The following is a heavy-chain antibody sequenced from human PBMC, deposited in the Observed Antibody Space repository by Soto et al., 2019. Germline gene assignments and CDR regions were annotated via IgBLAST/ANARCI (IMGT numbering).Heavy chain of an antibody. CDR3: ARGRYYDSSGFDY. Sequence: PGGSLRLSCAASGFTVSSNYMSWVRQAPGKGLEWVSVIYSGGSTYYADSVKGRFTISRDNSKNTLYLQMNSLRAEDTAVYYCARGRYYDSSGFDYWGQGTLVTVS. CDR1: GFTVSSNY. V-gene: IGHV3-53*01. D-gene: IGHD3-22*01. J-gene: IGHJ4*02. CDR2: IYSGGST.